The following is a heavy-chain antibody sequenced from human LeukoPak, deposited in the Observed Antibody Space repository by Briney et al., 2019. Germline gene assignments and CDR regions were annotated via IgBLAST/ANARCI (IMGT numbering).Heavy chain of an antibody. Sequence: SETLSLTCTVSGGSISSGGYYWSWIRQPPGEGLEWIGEINHSESTNYNPSLKSRVTISVDTFKNQFSLRLSSVTDADTAVYYCARGQVGSYVYYYYYGMDVWGRGTTVTVSS. CDR2: INHSEST. CDR3: ARGQVGSYVYYYYYGMDV. V-gene: IGHV4-39*07. D-gene: IGHD5-18*01. CDR1: GGSISSGGYY. J-gene: IGHJ6*02.